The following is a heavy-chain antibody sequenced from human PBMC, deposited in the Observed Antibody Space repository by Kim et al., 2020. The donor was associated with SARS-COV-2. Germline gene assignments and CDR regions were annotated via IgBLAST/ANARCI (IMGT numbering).Heavy chain of an antibody. V-gene: IGHV3-11*06. Sequence: VKGRFTISRDNATNSLYLQMNSLRAEDTAVYYCARDLIAARPYYYYGMDVWGQGTTVTVSS. CDR3: ARDLIAARPYYYYGMDV. J-gene: IGHJ6*02. D-gene: IGHD6-6*01.